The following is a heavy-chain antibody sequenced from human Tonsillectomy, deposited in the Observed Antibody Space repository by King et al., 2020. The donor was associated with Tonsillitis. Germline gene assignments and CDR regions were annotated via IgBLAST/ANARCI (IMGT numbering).Heavy chain of an antibody. CDR1: GGSIGNYF. Sequence: VQLPESGPGLVKPAETLSLTCTVSGGSIGNYFWSWIRQPPGKGLEWIGHIYAGNANYNPSLKSRASISLDTSRKQFSLDLRHVTAADTAIYFCARRLGDLNAFDIWGQGTMVSVSS. D-gene: IGHD3-10*01. J-gene: IGHJ3*02. V-gene: IGHV4-59*08. CDR2: IYAGNA. CDR3: ARRLGDLNAFDI.